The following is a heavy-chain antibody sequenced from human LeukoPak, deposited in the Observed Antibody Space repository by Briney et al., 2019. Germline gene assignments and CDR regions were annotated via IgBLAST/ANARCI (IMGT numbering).Heavy chain of an antibody. CDR1: GCTFDDYA. Sequence: GGSLRLSCAASGCTFDDYAIHWVRQAPGKGLEWVSLISGDGGSTSYADSLKGRFTISRDNSKNSLYLQMNSLRTEDTALYYCAKGVVWLSPAFDYWGQGTLVTVSS. CDR3: AKGVVWLSPAFDY. J-gene: IGHJ4*02. CDR2: ISGDGGST. D-gene: IGHD3-22*01. V-gene: IGHV3-43*02.